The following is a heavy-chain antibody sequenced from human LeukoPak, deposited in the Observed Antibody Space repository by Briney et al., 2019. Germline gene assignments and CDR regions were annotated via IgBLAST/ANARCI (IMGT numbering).Heavy chain of an antibody. CDR2: ISYDGSNK. V-gene: IGHV3-30*03. J-gene: IGHJ4*02. D-gene: IGHD6-13*01. Sequence: PGGSLRLSCAASGFTFSSYGMHWVRQAPGKGLEWVAVISYDGSNKYYADSVKGRFTISRDNSKNTLYLQMNSLRAEDTAVYYCARDGMSAGYSSSWGGDYWGQGTLVTVSS. CDR3: ARDGMSAGYSSSWGGDY. CDR1: GFTFSSYG.